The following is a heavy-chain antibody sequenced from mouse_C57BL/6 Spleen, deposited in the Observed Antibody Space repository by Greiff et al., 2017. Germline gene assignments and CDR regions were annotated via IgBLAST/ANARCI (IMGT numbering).Heavy chain of an antibody. CDR3: ARGGIYYGNSGFDY. D-gene: IGHD2-1*01. J-gene: IGHJ2*01. V-gene: IGHV1-50*01. CDR2: IDPSDSYT. CDR1: GYTFTSYW. Sequence: QVQLQQPGAELVKPGASVKLSCKASGYTFTSYWMQWVKQRPGQGLEWIGEIDPSDSYTNYNQKFKGKATLTVDTSSSTAYMQLSSLTSEDSAVYYCARGGIYYGNSGFDYWGQGTTLTVSS.